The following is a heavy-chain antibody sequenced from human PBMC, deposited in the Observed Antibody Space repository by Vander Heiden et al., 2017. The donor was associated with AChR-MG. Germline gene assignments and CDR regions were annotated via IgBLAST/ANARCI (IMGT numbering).Heavy chain of an antibody. Sequence: QVQLVESGGGVVQPGGSLRRSCAASGFTFSSYGMRWVRQAPGKGLEWVAVLWYDGSNKYYAEAVKGRCTISRDNSKNTLYLQMKSLRAEETAVYYCARDTVASYSSSWYHHPPYYWGQGTLVTVSS. CDR2: LWYDGSNK. V-gene: IGHV3-33*01. CDR3: ARDTVASYSSSWYHHPPYY. CDR1: GFTFSSYG. J-gene: IGHJ4*02. D-gene: IGHD6-13*01.